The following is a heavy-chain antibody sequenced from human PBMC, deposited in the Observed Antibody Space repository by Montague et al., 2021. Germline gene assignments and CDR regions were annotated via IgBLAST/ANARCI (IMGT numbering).Heavy chain of an antibody. J-gene: IGHJ4*02. CDR3: ARDRRGRTYFDY. Sequence: SLRLSCAVSGLTFDNCAMTWVRQAPGKGLEWVSGISASSDNIYYADSVKGRVTISRDTSKNTLYLQMRDLRAEDTAVYYCARDRRGRTYFDYWGQGTLVTVSS. V-gene: IGHV3-23*01. CDR2: ISASSDNI. CDR1: GLTFDNCA.